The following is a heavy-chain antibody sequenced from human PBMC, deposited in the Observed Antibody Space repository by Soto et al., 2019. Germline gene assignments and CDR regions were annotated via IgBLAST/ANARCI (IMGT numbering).Heavy chain of an antibody. Sequence: SVKVSCKASGGTFSSYAISWVRQAPGQGLEWMGGIIPIFGTANYAQKFQGRVTITADESTSTAYMELSSLRSEDTAVYYCATGMDSYGPFDYWGQGTLVTVSS. CDR3: ATGMDSYGPFDY. V-gene: IGHV1-69*13. CDR2: IIPIFGTA. D-gene: IGHD5-18*01. J-gene: IGHJ4*02. CDR1: GGTFSSYA.